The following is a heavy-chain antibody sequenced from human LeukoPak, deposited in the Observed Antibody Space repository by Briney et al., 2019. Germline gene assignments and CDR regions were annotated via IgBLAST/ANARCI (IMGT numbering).Heavy chain of an antibody. CDR3: ARQIASSGYLPWAFDI. D-gene: IGHD3-22*01. CDR2: IYYSGST. J-gene: IGHJ3*02. V-gene: IGHV4-39*01. CDR1: GGSISSSSYY. Sequence: PSETLSLTCTVSGGSISSSSYYWGWIRQPPGKGLEWIGSIYYSGSTYYNPSLKSRVTISVDTSKNQFSLKLSSVTAADTAVYYCARQIASSGYLPWAFDIWGQGTVVTVSS.